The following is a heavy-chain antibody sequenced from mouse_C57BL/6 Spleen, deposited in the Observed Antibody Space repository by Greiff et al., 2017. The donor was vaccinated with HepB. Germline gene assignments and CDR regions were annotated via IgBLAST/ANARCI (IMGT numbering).Heavy chain of an antibody. V-gene: IGHV1-81*01. Sequence: VQLKESGAELARPGASVKLSCKASGYTFTSYGISWVKQRTGQGLEWIGEIYPRSGNTYYNEKFKGKATLTADKSSSTAYMELRSLTSEDSAVYFCAKPSGSSYEYFDVWGTGTTVTVSS. J-gene: IGHJ1*03. CDR2: IYPRSGNT. D-gene: IGHD1-1*01. CDR1: GYTFTSYG. CDR3: AKPSGSSYEYFDV.